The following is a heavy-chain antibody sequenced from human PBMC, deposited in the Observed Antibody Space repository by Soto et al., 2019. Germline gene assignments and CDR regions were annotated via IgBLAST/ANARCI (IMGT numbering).Heavy chain of an antibody. J-gene: IGHJ4*02. V-gene: IGHV2-70*01. CDR2: VDWDDDK. CDR3: VRRAAYSSSYFFDY. Sequence: SGPTLGNPTQTLTLTFTLTAFSLRTSGMCVSWIRQPPGKALEWLALVDWDDDKYYNTSLRTRLTISRDTSKNQVILTMTNMDPVDTATYYCVRRAAYSSSYFFDYWGQGSLVTVSS. D-gene: IGHD6-6*01. CDR1: AFSLRTSGMC.